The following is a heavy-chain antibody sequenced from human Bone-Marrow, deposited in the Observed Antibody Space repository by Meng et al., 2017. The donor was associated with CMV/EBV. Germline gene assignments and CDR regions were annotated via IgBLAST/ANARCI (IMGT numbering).Heavy chain of an antibody. V-gene: IGHV4-30-4*08. CDR1: GGSISSDDYH. Sequence: LRLSCTVSGGSISSDDYHWSWIRQPPGKGLEWIGYIYYSGSTYYSPSLKRRVTISVDTSKNQFSLKLSSMTAADTAVYYCARLTIPHGMDVWGQGTTVTVSS. D-gene: IGHD2-2*01. J-gene: IGHJ6*02. CDR2: IYYSGST. CDR3: ARLTIPHGMDV.